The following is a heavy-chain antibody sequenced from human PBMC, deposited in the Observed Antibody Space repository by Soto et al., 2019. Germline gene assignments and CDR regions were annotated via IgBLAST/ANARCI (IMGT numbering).Heavy chain of an antibody. J-gene: IGHJ4*02. CDR1: GFTFSSYG. CDR2: IWYDGSNE. Sequence: QVQLVESGGGVVQPGRSLRLSCAASGFTFSSYGMHWVRQAPGKGLEWVALIWYDGSNEYYAASMKGRFIISRDNSKNTLYLQMNSLRAEDTAVYYCARDPSLEGTGFDYWGQGTLVTVSS. V-gene: IGHV3-33*01. D-gene: IGHD2-8*02. CDR3: ARDPSLEGTGFDY.